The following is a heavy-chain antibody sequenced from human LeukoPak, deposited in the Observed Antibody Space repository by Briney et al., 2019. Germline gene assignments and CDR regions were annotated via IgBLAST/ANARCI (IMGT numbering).Heavy chain of an antibody. CDR2: IKEDGSEK. D-gene: IGHD1-26*01. CDR3: ARDHSGSYYGWRY. CDR1: GFTFSMYW. V-gene: IGHV3-7*01. Sequence: PGGSLRLSCEVSGFTFSMYWMNWVRQAPGKGLEWVANIKEDGSEKNYVDSVKGRFTISRDNARNSLFLQMNSLRAEDTAVYYCARDHSGSYYGWRYWGEGTLVTVSS. J-gene: IGHJ4*02.